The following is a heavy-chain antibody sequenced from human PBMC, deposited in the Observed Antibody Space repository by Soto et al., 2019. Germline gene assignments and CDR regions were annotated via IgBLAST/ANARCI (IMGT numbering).Heavy chain of an antibody. CDR1: GYTFTSYA. V-gene: IGHV1-3*01. Sequence: ASLKVSCKPSGYTFTSYAMHWVRQAPGQRLEWMGWINAGNGNTKYSQKFQGRVTITWHTSASTAYMQLSSLRSEDAAVYYCARDLCLEYCRCISWRVRYCFCYWGQGTLVPVSS. CDR3: ARDLCLEYCRCISWRVRYCFCY. D-gene: IGHD2-2*01. CDR2: INAGNGNT. J-gene: IGHJ4*03.